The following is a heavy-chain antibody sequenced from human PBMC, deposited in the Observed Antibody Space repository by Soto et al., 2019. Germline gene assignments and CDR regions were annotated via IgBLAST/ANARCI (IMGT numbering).Heavy chain of an antibody. CDR3: ARDRPRENYGGNYYYEMDV. Sequence: QVQLVQSGAEVKKPGSSVKVSCKASGGTFTTSAISWVRQAPGQGLEWMGGIIPIFSTADYAQKFQGRVTITADESTTPAYMELRSLRSEDTAVYYCARDRPRENYGGNYYYEMDVWGQGTTVTVSS. CDR2: IIPIFSTA. CDR1: GGTFTTSA. J-gene: IGHJ6*02. D-gene: IGHD4-17*01. V-gene: IGHV1-69*12.